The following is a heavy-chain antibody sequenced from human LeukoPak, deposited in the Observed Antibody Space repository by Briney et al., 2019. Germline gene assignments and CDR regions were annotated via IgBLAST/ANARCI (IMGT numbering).Heavy chain of an antibody. CDR2: INPNSGGT. J-gene: IGHJ4*02. Sequence: GASVKVSCKASGYTFTGYYMHWVRQAPGQGLEWVGWINPNSGGTNYAQKFQGRVTMTRDTSISTAYMELSRLRSDDTAVYYCARIPRYYGSGSYYNPYLDYWGQGTLVTVSS. D-gene: IGHD3-10*01. CDR1: GYTFTGYY. CDR3: ARIPRYYGSGSYYNPYLDY. V-gene: IGHV1-2*02.